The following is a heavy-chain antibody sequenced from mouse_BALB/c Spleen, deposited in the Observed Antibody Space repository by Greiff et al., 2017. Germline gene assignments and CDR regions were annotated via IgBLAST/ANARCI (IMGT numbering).Heavy chain of an antibody. CDR2: INPSSGYT. Sequence: VQLQQSAAELARPGASVQMSCKASGYTFTSYSMHWVKQRPGQGLEWIGYINPSSGYTDYNQKFKDKTTLTADKSSSTAYMQLRSLASEDSAIYCGAGAYVGYREVEDWGQGTLVTVSA. V-gene: IGHV1-4*02. CDR3: AGAYVGYREVED. J-gene: IGHJ3*01. CDR1: GYTFTSYS. D-gene: IGHD2-3*01.